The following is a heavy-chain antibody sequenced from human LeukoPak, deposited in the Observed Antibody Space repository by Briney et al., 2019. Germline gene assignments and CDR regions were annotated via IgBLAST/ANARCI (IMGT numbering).Heavy chain of an antibody. Sequence: GESLQISCQGSGYPFTSSWLGWVRQMPGKGLEWMGIIYPGDSATIYSPSFQGQVTFSADKSISTAYLQWSSLKASDTAMYYCAIEGGSYYFDYWGQGTLVTVSS. CDR1: GYPFTSSW. J-gene: IGHJ4*02. V-gene: IGHV5-51*01. D-gene: IGHD1-26*01. CDR3: AIEGGSYYFDY. CDR2: IYPGDSAT.